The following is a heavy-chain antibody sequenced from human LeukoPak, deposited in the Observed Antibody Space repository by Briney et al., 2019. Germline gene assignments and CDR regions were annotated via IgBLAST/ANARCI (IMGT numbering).Heavy chain of an antibody. D-gene: IGHD3-22*01. J-gene: IGHJ4*02. V-gene: IGHV3-66*01. Sequence: GGSLRLSCAASGFTFSSYAMSWVRQAPGKGLEWVSVIYSGGSTYYADSVKGRFTISRDNSKNTLYLQMNSLRAEDTAVYYCARGNPSSGFDYWGQGTLVTVSS. CDR3: ARGNPSSGFDY. CDR2: IYSGGST. CDR1: GFTFSSYA.